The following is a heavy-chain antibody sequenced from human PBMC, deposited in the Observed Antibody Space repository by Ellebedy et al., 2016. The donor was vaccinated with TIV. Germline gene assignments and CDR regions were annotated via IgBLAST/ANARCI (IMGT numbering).Heavy chain of an antibody. V-gene: IGHV3-30*19. CDR2: ISYDGNQK. Sequence: GGSLRLSXAASGFTFSSYGMHWVRQAPGKGLEWVAVISYDGNQKYYADSVKGRFTISRDNSKNTLYLQMNSLRAEDTAVYYCARSPQWLVQDYWGQGTLVTVSS. CDR1: GFTFSSYG. CDR3: ARSPQWLVQDY. J-gene: IGHJ4*02. D-gene: IGHD6-19*01.